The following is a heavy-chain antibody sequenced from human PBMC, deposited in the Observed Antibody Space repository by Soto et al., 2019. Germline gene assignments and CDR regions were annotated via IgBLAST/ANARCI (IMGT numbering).Heavy chain of an antibody. D-gene: IGHD4-17*01. CDR2: MYYIGST. CDR1: GGSLSSYY. CDR3: ASVESAHYGRFDY. Sequence: SETLSLTCTVSGGSLSSYYWTWIRQPPGKGLEWIGHMYYIGSTSYNPSLKSRVTISVDTSKNQFALRLTSATAADTAVYYCASVESAHYGRFDYWGQGTLVTVSS. V-gene: IGHV4-59*01. J-gene: IGHJ4*02.